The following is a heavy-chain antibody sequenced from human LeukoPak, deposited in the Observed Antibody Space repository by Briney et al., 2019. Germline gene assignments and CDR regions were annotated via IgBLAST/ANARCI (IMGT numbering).Heavy chain of an antibody. CDR1: GYTFSSYA. Sequence: PGGSLRLSCAASGYTFSSYAMHWVRQAPGKGLEWVAVISYDGSNKYYADSVKGRFTISRDNSKNTLYLQMNSLRAEDTAVYYCARESQYSSSEFDYWGQGTLVTVSS. D-gene: IGHD6-13*01. CDR2: ISYDGSNK. CDR3: ARESQYSSSEFDY. J-gene: IGHJ4*02. V-gene: IGHV3-30-3*01.